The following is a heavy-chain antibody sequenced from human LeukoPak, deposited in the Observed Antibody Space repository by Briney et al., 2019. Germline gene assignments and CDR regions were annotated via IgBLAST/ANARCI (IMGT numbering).Heavy chain of an antibody. CDR3: ARMLARSYDFWSGYYTHFDY. CDR1: GYTFTSYY. J-gene: IGHJ4*02. CDR2: INPSGGST. V-gene: IGHV1-46*01. Sequence: HRASVKVSCKASGYTFTSYYMHWVRQAPGQGLEWMGIINPSGGSTSYAQKFQGRVTMTRDTSTSTVYMELSSLRSEDTAVYYCARMLARSYDFWSGYYTHFDYWGQGTLVTVSS. D-gene: IGHD3-3*01.